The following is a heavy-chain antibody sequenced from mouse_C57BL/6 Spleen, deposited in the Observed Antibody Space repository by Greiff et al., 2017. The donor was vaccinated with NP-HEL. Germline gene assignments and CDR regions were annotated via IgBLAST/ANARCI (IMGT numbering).Heavy chain of an antibody. D-gene: IGHD6-2*01. Sequence: QVQLQQSGPELVKPGASVKISCKASGYAFSSSWMNWVKQRPGKGLEWIGRIYPGDGDTNYNGTFKGKATLTADKSSSTAYMQLRSLTSEDSAVYFCVSLTTMGYWGQGTSVTVSS. CDR1: GYAFSSSW. CDR3: VSLTTMGY. J-gene: IGHJ4*01. V-gene: IGHV1-82*01. CDR2: IYPGDGDT.